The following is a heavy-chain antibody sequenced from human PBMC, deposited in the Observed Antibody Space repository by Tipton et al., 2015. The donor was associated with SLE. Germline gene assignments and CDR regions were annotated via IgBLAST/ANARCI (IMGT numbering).Heavy chain of an antibody. J-gene: IGHJ2*01. Sequence: TLSLTCTVSGGSISSYYWSWIRQPPGKGLEWIGYIYYSGGTYYNPSLKSRVTISVDTSKNQFSLKLSSVTAADTAVYYCARDYGYCSSTSCYPWYFDLWGRGTLVTVSS. CDR1: GGSISSYY. V-gene: IGHV4-59*01. D-gene: IGHD2-2*01. CDR2: IYYSGGT. CDR3: ARDYGYCSSTSCYPWYFDL.